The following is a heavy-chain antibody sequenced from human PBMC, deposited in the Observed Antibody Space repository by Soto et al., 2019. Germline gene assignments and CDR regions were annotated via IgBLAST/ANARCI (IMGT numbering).Heavy chain of an antibody. D-gene: IGHD2-21*02. V-gene: IGHV4-39*01. CDR1: GGSITTSSCY. J-gene: IGHJ4*02. CDR2: IYYSGST. CDR3: ARHGRIDYGGDSGFGY. Sequence: PSETLSLTCTVSGGSITTSSCYWDWIRQPPGKGLEWIGSIYYSGSTYYNPSLKSRVTISVDTSKNQFYLKLSSVTAADMAVYYCARHGRIDYGGDSGFGYWGQGTLVTVSS.